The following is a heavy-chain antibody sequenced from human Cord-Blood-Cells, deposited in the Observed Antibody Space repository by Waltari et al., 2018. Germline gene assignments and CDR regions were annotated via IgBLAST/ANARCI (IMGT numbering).Heavy chain of an antibody. V-gene: IGHV1-69*01. CDR3: ASPYYYGSGSYYFDY. D-gene: IGHD3-10*01. J-gene: IGHJ4*02. CDR2: IIPIFGTA. CDR1: GGTFSSYA. Sequence: QVQLVQSGAEVKKPGSSVKVSCKASGGTFSSYAISWVRQAPGQGLEWMGGIIPIFGTANYAQKFQGRGTITADESTSTAYMELSSLRSEDTAVYYCASPYYYGSGSYYFDYWGQGTLVTVS.